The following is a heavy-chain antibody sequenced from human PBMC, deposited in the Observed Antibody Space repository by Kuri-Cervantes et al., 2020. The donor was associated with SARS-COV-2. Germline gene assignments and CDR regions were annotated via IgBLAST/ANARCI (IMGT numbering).Heavy chain of an antibody. J-gene: IGHJ4*02. V-gene: IGHV3-11*06. CDR3: ARADGGEAY. CDR2: ISSSSSYT. CDR1: GFTFSDYY. Sequence: GGSLRLSCAASGFTFSDYYMNWIRQAPGKGLDWVSYISSSSSYTNYEASVKGRFTISRDNAKNSLYLQMNSLRAEDTAVYYCARADGGEAYWGQGTLVTVSS. D-gene: IGHD3-10*01.